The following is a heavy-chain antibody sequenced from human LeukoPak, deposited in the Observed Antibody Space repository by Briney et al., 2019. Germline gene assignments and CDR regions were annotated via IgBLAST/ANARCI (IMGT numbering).Heavy chain of an antibody. J-gene: IGHJ4*02. Sequence: APVKVSCKASGYTFTGYYIHWVRQAPGQGLQWMGWINPNSGDTSYSQNFQGRVTMTGDTSISTAYMELFRLTSDDTALYYCARGPTTRLDFWGQGTLVTVSS. CDR2: INPNSGDT. D-gene: IGHD2-2*01. CDR3: ARGPTTRLDF. CDR1: GYTFTGYY. V-gene: IGHV1-2*02.